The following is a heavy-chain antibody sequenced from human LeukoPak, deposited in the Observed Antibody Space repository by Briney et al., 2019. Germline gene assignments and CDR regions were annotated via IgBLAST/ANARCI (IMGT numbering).Heavy chain of an antibody. CDR3: ATAKSRSVVVSGLDC. J-gene: IGHJ4*02. Sequence: KPSETLSLTCSVSGGSISYYYWSWIRQPPGKGLEWIGYIYYSGTTNYNPPLKSRVTISVDTSNNQISLKLYSVTAADTAIYYGATAKSRSVVVSGLDCWGQGNMVTVSS. CDR2: IYYSGTT. D-gene: IGHD2-2*01. V-gene: IGHV4-59*01. CDR1: GGSISYYY.